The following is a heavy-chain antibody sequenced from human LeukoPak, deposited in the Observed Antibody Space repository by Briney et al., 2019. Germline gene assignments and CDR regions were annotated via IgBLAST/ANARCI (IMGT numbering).Heavy chain of an antibody. J-gene: IGHJ4*02. CDR1: GFTFTSYE. CDR3: ARNGGGLDY. D-gene: IGHD2-21*01. CDR2: LSTSGSGQ. Sequence: QTGGSLRHYCTASGFTFTSYEVYCVRQAPGKGLELISYLSTSGSGQQYADSVKGRFTISRDSAKSALYLQMNSLRAEDTGVYYCARNGGGLDYWGLGTLVTVSS. V-gene: IGHV3-48*03.